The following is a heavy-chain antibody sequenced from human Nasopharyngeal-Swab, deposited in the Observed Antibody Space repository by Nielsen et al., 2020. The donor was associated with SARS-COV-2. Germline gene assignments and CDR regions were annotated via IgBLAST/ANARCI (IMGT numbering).Heavy chain of an antibody. CDR2: ISSSSSYI. CDR3: ARDHGSWYRSFDY. D-gene: IGHD6-13*01. V-gene: IGHV3-21*01. Sequence: QGPGKGLEWVSSISSSSSYIYYADSVKGRFTISRDNAKNSLYLQMNSLRAEDTAVYYCARDHGSWYRSFDYWGQGTLVTVSS. J-gene: IGHJ4*02.